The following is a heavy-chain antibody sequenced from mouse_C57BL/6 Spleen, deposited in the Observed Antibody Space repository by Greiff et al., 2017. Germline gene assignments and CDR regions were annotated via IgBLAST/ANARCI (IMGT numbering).Heavy chain of an antibody. V-gene: IGHV1-55*01. J-gene: IGHJ3*01. CDR1: GYNFNSYW. Sequence: QVQLQQPGAELVKPGASVKMSCTASGYNFNSYWITWVKQRPGQGLEWIGEIYPGSGSTNYNEKFKSKATLTVDTSSSTAYMQLSSLTSEDSAVYYCASYDYDAWFAYWGQGTLVTVAA. D-gene: IGHD2-4*01. CDR2: IYPGSGST. CDR3: ASYDYDAWFAY.